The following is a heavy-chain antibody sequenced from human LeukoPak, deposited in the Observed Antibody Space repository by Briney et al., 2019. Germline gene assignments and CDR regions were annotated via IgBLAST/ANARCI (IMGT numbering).Heavy chain of an antibody. CDR2: ISYDGSKT. D-gene: IGHD1-26*01. CDR3: VKGVGSSRPSNWFDP. Sequence: GGSLRLSCAASGFTFSNYGMHWVRQAPGKGLEWVAGISYDGSKTYYADSVKGRFTISRDNSRNTMYVQMNSLRPEDTALYYCVKGVGSSRPSNWFDPWGQGTLVTVFS. J-gene: IGHJ5*02. CDR1: GFTFSNYG. V-gene: IGHV3-30*18.